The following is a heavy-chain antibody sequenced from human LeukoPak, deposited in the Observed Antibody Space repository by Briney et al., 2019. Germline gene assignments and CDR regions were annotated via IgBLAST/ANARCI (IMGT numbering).Heavy chain of an antibody. CDR3: ARYVVYGSGKYYFDY. D-gene: IGHD3-10*01. V-gene: IGHV4-39*01. CDR2: INYSGST. J-gene: IGHJ4*02. CDR1: GGSVSSTTYF. Sequence: TSETLSLTCTVSGGSVSSTTYFWSWIRQPPGKGLEWIASINYSGSTYYNPSLKSRVTISVDTSENQFSLKLSSVTAADTAVYYCARYVVYGSGKYYFDYWGQGTLVTVSS.